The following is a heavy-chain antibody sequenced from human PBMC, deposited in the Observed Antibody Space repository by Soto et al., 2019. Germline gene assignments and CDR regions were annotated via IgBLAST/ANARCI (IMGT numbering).Heavy chain of an antibody. J-gene: IGHJ5*02. D-gene: IGHD6-13*01. Sequence: QVQLVESGGGVVQPGRSLRLSCAASGFDFNTYGLHWVRQAPGKGLEWVAAISFDGGSQYYADSVKGRFTVSRDKSNSTLYLQRNSLGAEDTATYFCAKDSSVIAAGSGGWFDPWGPGTLVIVSS. CDR1: GFDFNTYG. CDR3: AKDSSVIAAGSGGWFDP. V-gene: IGHV3-30*18. CDR2: ISFDGGSQ.